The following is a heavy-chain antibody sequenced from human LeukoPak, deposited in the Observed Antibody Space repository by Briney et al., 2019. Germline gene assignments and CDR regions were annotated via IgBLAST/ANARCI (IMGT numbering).Heavy chain of an antibody. D-gene: IGHD3-3*01. CDR2: IRYDGSNK. Sequence: GGSLRLSCAASGFTFTTSAMTWVRQAPGRGLEWVAFIRYDGSNKYYADSVKGRFTISRDNSKNTLYLQMNSLRAEDTAVYYCAKMERITIFGVVTPFDYWGQGTLVTVSS. V-gene: IGHV3-30*02. CDR3: AKMERITIFGVVTPFDY. J-gene: IGHJ4*02. CDR1: GFTFTTSA.